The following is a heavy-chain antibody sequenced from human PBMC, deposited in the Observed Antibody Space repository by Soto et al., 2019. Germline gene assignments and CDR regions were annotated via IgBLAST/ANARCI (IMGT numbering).Heavy chain of an antibody. D-gene: IGHD3-3*01. Sequence: GASVKVSCKASGYTFTSYGISWVRQAPGQGLEWMGWISAYNGNTNYAQKLQGRVTMTTDTSTSTAYMELRSLRSDDTAVYYCARAVLRFWGWHKNPFWFDPWGQETLVTVSS. J-gene: IGHJ5*02. CDR3: ARAVLRFWGWHKNPFWFDP. CDR2: ISAYNGNT. V-gene: IGHV1-18*01. CDR1: GYTFTSYG.